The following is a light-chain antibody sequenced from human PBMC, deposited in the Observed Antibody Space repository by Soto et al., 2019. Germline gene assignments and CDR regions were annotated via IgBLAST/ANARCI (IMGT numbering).Light chain of an antibody. J-gene: IGLJ1*01. CDR1: SSDVGNYNY. CDR3: SSYVGSNRDCV. Sequence: QSVLTQPPSASGSPGQSVTISCTGTSSDVGNYNYVSWYQQHPGKAPKLIIYEVSKRPSGVPDRFSGSKSGNTASLTVSGLQPDDEADYYCSSYVGSNRDCVFGTGTKVTVL. CDR2: EVS. V-gene: IGLV2-8*01.